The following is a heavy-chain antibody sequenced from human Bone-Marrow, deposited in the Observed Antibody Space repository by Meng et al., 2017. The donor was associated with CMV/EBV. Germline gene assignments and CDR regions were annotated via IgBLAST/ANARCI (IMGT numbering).Heavy chain of an antibody. V-gene: IGHV3-49*04. J-gene: IGHJ6*02. CDR1: GFTFGDYA. CDR3: TRVRRSGSYYGHYYYYGMYV. Sequence: GESLKISCTASGFTFGDYAMSWVRQAPGKGLEWVGFIRSKAYGGTTEYAAPVKGRFTLSRDDSKSIAYLQMNSLKTEDTAVYCCTRVRRSGSYYGHYYYYGMYVWGQGTTVTVSS. CDR2: IRSKAYGGTT. D-gene: IGHD1-26*01.